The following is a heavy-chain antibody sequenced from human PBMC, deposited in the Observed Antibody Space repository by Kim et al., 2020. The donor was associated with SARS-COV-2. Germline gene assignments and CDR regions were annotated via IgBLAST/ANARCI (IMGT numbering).Heavy chain of an antibody. CDR2: IYSGGST. D-gene: IGHD5-18*01. V-gene: IGHV3-53*01. J-gene: IGHJ4*02. Sequence: GGSLRLSCAASGFTVSSNYMSWVRQAPGKGLEWVSVIYSGGSTYYADSVKGRFTISRDNSKNTLYLQMNSLRAEDTAVYYCVRDGPYSYGYDYWGQGTLVTVST. CDR1: GFTVSSNY. CDR3: VRDGPYSYGYDY.